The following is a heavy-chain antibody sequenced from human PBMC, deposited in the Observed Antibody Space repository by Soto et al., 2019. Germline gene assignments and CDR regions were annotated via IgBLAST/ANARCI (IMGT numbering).Heavy chain of an antibody. Sequence: ASVKGACKASGYTFTSYGISWVRQAPGQGLEWMGWISAYNGNTNYAQKLQGRVTMTTDTSTSTAYMELRSLRSDDTAVYYCARDSLGLGINGITLYYSFYVSVVRG. CDR1: GYTFTSYG. D-gene: IGHD1-7*01. CDR2: ISAYNGNT. V-gene: IGHV1-18*01. J-gene: IGHJ6*02. CDR3: ARDSLGLGINGITLYYSFYVSVV.